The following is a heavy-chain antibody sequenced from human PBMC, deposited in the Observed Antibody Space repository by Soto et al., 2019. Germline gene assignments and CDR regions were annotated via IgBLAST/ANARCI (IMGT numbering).Heavy chain of an antibody. V-gene: IGHV1-24*01. CDR2: FDPEDGET. CDR1: GYTLTELS. D-gene: IGHD3-10*01. J-gene: IGHJ6*02. Sequence: PPASVKVSCKVSGYTLTELSMHWVQQAPGKGLEWMGGFDPEDGETIYAHKFQGSVTMTEYTSTAPAYLDLSSLSSEVTAVYYCATGSPGSYWFAVYGLVVWGQETKVTVSS. CDR3: ATGSPGSYWFAVYGLVV.